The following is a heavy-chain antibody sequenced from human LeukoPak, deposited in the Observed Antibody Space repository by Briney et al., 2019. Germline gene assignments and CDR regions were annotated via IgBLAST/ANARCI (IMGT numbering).Heavy chain of an antibody. Sequence: PSETLSLTCTVSGGSISSYYWSWIRQPPGKGLEWIGYIYYSGSTNYNPSLKSRVTISVDTSKNQFSLKLSSVTAADTAVYYCARVAGWYGAFDIWGQGTMVTVSS. V-gene: IGHV4-59*01. CDR3: ARVAGWYGAFDI. J-gene: IGHJ3*02. CDR1: GGSISSYY. D-gene: IGHD6-19*01. CDR2: IYYSGST.